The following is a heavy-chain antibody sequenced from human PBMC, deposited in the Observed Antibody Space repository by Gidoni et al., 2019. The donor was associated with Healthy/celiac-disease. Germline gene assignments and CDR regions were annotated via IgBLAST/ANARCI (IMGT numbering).Heavy chain of an antibody. Sequence: EVQLLESGGGLVQPGGSLRLSCAASGFTFSSYAMSWVRQAPGKGLEWVAAISGSGGSTYYADSVKGRFTISRDNSKNTLYLQMNSLRAEDTAVYYCAKVGTYDFWSGYNDYWGQGTLVTVSS. D-gene: IGHD3-3*01. CDR3: AKVGTYDFWSGYNDY. V-gene: IGHV3-23*01. CDR1: GFTFSSYA. J-gene: IGHJ4*02. CDR2: ISGSGGST.